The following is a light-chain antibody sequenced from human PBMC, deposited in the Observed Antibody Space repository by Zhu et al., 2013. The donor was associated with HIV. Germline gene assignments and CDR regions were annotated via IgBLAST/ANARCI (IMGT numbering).Light chain of an antibody. V-gene: IGKV1-39*01. CDR1: QSISSY. J-gene: IGKJ1*01. Sequence: DIQMTQSPSSLSASVGDRVTITCRASQSISSYLNWYQRKPGKAPNLLIYAASSLQSGVPSRFSGSGSGTDFTLTIDRLEPEDYAVYYCQHYGTSLTWTFGQGTKVEIK. CDR2: AAS. CDR3: QHYGTSLTWT.